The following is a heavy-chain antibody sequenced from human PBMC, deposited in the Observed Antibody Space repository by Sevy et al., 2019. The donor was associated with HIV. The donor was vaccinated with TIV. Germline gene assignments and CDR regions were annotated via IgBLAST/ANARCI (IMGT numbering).Heavy chain of an antibody. Sequence: GGSLRLSCAASGFTFSSYAMSWVRQAPGKGLEWVSAISGSGGSTYYAHSVKGRFTISRDNSKNTLYLQMNSLRAEDTAVYYCAKTRPDFWSGYYAPFDYWGQGTLVTVSS. CDR1: GFTFSSYA. CDR3: AKTRPDFWSGYYAPFDY. V-gene: IGHV3-23*01. CDR2: ISGSGGST. D-gene: IGHD3-3*01. J-gene: IGHJ4*02.